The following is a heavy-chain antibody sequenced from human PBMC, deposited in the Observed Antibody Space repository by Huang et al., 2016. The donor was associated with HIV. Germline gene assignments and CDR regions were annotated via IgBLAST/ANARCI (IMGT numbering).Heavy chain of an antibody. CDR1: GGTFSSYA. CDR3: ASANYYDSSGHFKYYFDY. D-gene: IGHD3-22*01. Sequence: QVQLVQSGAEVKKPGSSVKVSCKASGGTFSSYAIRWMRQAPGPGLEWMGGIIPMFGTANYAQKFQGRVTITADESTSTADMELSSLRSEDTAVYYCASANYYDSSGHFKYYFDYWGQGTLVTVSS. CDR2: IIPMFGTA. V-gene: IGHV1-69*13. J-gene: IGHJ4*02.